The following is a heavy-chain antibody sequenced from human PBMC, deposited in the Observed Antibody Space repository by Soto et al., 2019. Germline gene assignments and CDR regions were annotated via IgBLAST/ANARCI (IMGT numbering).Heavy chain of an antibody. CDR2: FRGSGSNT. V-gene: IGHV3-23*01. D-gene: IGHD3-22*01. J-gene: IGHJ6*02. Sequence: EMQLLESGGGLIQPGGSLRLSCAASGFTFSSYAMSWVRQAPGKGLEWISGFRGSGSNTYYADSVEGRFTISGDISKNTLYLQMNSLRAEDTAVYYCAKDMSYYDSSGYYSGYYYYGVDVWGQGNTVTVSS. CDR1: GFTFSSYA. CDR3: AKDMSYYDSSGYYSGYYYYGVDV.